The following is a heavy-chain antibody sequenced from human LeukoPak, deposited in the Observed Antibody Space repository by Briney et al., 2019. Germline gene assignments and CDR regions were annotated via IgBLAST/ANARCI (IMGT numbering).Heavy chain of an antibody. CDR3: ARVAAAGTGPDY. V-gene: IGHV4-39*01. Sequence: PSETLSLTCTVSGGSISSRSYYWGWIRQPPGKGLEWIGAFYYSGSTYYNPSLKSRVTISVDTSKSQFSLKLSSVTAADTAVYYCARVAAAGTGPDYWGQGILVTVSS. J-gene: IGHJ4*02. CDR2: FYYSGST. D-gene: IGHD6-13*01. CDR1: GGSISSRSYY.